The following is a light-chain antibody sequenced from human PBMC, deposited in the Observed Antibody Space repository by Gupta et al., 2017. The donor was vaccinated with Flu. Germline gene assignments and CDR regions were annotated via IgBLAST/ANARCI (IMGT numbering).Light chain of an antibody. CDR3: QQENSSSGT. CDR1: QSISSW. Sequence: DIQMTQSPSTLSASVGDRVTITCRASQSISSWLAWYQQKPGKAPKLLIYKASSVESGVPSRFSGSGSGTEFTLTISSRQPDDFATYYCQQENSSSGTFGQGTKVEIK. J-gene: IGKJ1*01. V-gene: IGKV1-5*03. CDR2: KAS.